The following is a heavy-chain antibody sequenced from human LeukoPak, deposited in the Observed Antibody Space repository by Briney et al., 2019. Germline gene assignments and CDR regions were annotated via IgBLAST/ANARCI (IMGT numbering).Heavy chain of an antibody. V-gene: IGHV1-2*02. Sequence: ASVKVSCKASGYTFTAYYMHWVRQAPGQGLEWMGWINPNSGGTNYAQKFEGRVTMTRDTSISTAFMELSSLKSDDTAVCYCARDLYYSTGWFDPWGQGTLVTVSS. CDR2: INPNSGGT. D-gene: IGHD3-10*01. CDR1: GYTFTAYY. J-gene: IGHJ5*02. CDR3: ARDLYYSTGWFDP.